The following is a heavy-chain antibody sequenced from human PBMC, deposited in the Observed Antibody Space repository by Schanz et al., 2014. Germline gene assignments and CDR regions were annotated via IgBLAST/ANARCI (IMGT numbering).Heavy chain of an antibody. CDR3: AASGDGYSSSWDVDY. J-gene: IGHJ4*02. V-gene: IGHV1-8*01. Sequence: VQLVQSGAEVKRPGASVRVSCKASGYTFTSYDFNWVRQAPGQGLEWMGWMNPDSGNTGYAQKFQGRVTMTSNTTISTAYMERSRRRAEDTAEYYCAASGDGYSSSWDVDYWGQGTLVTVSS. CDR2: MNPDSGNT. CDR1: GYTFTSYD. D-gene: IGHD6-13*01.